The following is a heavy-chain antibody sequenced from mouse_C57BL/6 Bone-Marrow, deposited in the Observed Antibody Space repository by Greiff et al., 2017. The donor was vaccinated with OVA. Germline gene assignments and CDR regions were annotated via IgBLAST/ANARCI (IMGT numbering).Heavy chain of an antibody. D-gene: IGHD2-5*01. V-gene: IGHV5-17*01. CDR2: ISSGSSTI. CDR1: GFTFSDYG. Sequence: EVQLQQSGGGLVKPGGSLKLSCAASGFTFSDYGMHWVRQAPEKGLEWVAYISSGSSTIYYADTVKGRFTISRDNAKNTLFLHMTSLRSEDTAMYYCARLSNWAYWGQGTLVTVSA. J-gene: IGHJ3*01. CDR3: ARLSNWAY.